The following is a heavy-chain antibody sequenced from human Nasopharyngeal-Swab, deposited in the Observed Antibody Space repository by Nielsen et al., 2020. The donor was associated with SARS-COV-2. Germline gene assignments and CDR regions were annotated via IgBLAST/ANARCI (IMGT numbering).Heavy chain of an antibody. D-gene: IGHD5-12*01. J-gene: IGHJ4*02. Sequence: PGKGLEWVSSISRNSDYILYADSVKGRFTISRDNAKNSLFLQMNSLRADDTAVYYCARGGYRDYDYAYWGQGTLVTVSS. CDR3: ARGGYRDYDYAY. V-gene: IGHV3-21*01. CDR2: ISRNSDYI.